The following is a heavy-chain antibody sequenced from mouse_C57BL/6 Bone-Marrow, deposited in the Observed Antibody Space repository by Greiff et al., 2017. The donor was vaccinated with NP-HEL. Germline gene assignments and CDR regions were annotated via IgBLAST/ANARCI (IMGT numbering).Heavy chain of an antibody. CDR1: GFSLTSYG. CDR3: ARNWIYYGNYETAYAMDY. CDR2: IWSGGST. V-gene: IGHV2-2*01. J-gene: IGHJ4*01. Sequence: QVQLKESGPGLVQPSQSLSITCTVSGFSLTSYGVHWVRQSPGKGLEWLGVIWSGGSTDYNAAFISRLSISKDNSKSQVFFKMNSLQADDTAIYYCARNWIYYGNYETAYAMDYWGQGTSVTVSS. D-gene: IGHD2-1*01.